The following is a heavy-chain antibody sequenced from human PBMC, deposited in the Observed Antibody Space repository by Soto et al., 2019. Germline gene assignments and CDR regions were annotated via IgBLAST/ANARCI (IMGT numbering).Heavy chain of an antibody. D-gene: IGHD2-15*01. CDR3: AKTIVVVVAAFPPPYYYGMDV. V-gene: IGHV3-23*01. J-gene: IGHJ6*02. CDR1: GFTFSSYA. CDR2: ISGSGSST. Sequence: HPGGSLRLSCAASGFTFSSYAMSWVRQAPGKGLEWVSAISGSGSSTYYADSVKGRFTISRDNSKNTLYLQMNSLRAEDTAVYYCAKTIVVVVAAFPPPYYYGMDVWGQGTTVTVSS.